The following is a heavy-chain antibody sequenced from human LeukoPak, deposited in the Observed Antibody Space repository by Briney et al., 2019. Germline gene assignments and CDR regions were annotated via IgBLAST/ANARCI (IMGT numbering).Heavy chain of an antibody. CDR1: GVSISSSYYY. V-gene: IGHV4-39*01. CDR3: ARGSNPRRAHSREFDP. CDR2: IYYSGST. J-gene: IGHJ5*02. D-gene: IGHD4-11*01. Sequence: SETLSLTCTVSGVSISSSYYYWGWLRQPPGKGLEWIGSIYYSGSTYYNPSLKSRVTISVDTSKNQFSLKLRSVTAADTAVYYCARGSNPRRAHSREFDPWGQGTLVTVSS.